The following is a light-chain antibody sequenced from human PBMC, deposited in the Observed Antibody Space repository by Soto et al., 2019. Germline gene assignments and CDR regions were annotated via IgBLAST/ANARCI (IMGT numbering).Light chain of an antibody. CDR2: EVS. V-gene: IGLV2-14*01. CDR1: SGDVGGYYY. Sequence: QSALTQPASVSGYPGQSITISCTGTSGDVGGYYYVSWYQQLPGKAPKLMISEVSNRPSGVSNRFSGSKSGNTASLTISGLQAEDDADYYCSSYTAGGTIFGTGTKV. CDR3: SSYTAGGTI. J-gene: IGLJ1*01.